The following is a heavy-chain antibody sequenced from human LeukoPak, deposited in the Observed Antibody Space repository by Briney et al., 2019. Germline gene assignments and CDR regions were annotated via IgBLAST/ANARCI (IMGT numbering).Heavy chain of an antibody. Sequence: SETLSLTCAVYGGSFSGYYWSWLRQPPGKGLEWIGEINHSGSTNYNPSLKSRVTISVDTSKNQFSLKLSSVTAADTAVYYCARGRNYYGSGSLVDYWGQGTLVTVSS. J-gene: IGHJ4*02. CDR1: GGSFSGYY. D-gene: IGHD3-10*01. CDR3: ARGRNYYGSGSLVDY. V-gene: IGHV4-34*01. CDR2: INHSGST.